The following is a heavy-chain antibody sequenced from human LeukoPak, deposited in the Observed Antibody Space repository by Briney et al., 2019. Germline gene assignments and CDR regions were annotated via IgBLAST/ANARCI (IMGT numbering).Heavy chain of an antibody. D-gene: IGHD2-15*01. Sequence: GASVKVSCKASGYTFTGYYMHWVRQAPGQGLEWMGWINPNSGGTNYAQKFQGRVTMTRDTSISTAYMELSRLRSDDTAVYYCARSVYCSGGSCYRGDYWGQGTLVTVSS. CDR3: ARSVYCSGGSCYRGDY. CDR2: INPNSGGT. CDR1: GYTFTGYY. V-gene: IGHV1-2*02. J-gene: IGHJ4*02.